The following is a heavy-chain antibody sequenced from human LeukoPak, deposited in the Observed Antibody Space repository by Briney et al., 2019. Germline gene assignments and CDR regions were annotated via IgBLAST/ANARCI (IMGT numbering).Heavy chain of an antibody. J-gene: IGHJ4*02. D-gene: IGHD3-22*01. CDR1: GFSLSTSGMG. CDR3: AHRRPDNYDKGGSLD. Sequence: ESGPTLVNPTQTLTLTCTFSGFSLSTSGMGVHWIRQPPGKALEWLALIYWDDDKRYSPSLKSRLTITKDTSKNQVVLTMTNMVPVDTATYYCAHRRPDNYDKGGSLDWGQGTLVTVSS. CDR2: IYWDDDK. V-gene: IGHV2-5*02.